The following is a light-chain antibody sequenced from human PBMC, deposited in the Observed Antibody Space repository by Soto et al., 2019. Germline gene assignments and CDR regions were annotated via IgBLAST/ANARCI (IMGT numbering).Light chain of an antibody. CDR3: QQFNSYPFT. CDR1: QGISSA. V-gene: IGKV1-13*02. Sequence: AIQLTQSPSSLSASVGDRVTITCRASQGISSALAWYQQKPGKAPKLLIYAASSLESGVPSRFSGSESGTDFTLTISSRQPEDFATYYCQQFNSYPFTFGPGTKVEIK. J-gene: IGKJ3*01. CDR2: AAS.